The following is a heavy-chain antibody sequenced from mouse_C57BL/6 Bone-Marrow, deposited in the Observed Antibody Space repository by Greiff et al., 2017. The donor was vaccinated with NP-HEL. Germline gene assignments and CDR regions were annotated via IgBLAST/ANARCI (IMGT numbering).Heavy chain of an antibody. D-gene: IGHD1-1*01. J-gene: IGHJ1*03. Sequence: EVKLQESGGGLVQPGGSLKLSCAASGIDFSRYWMSWVRRAPGKGLEWIGEINPDSSTINYAPSLKDKFIISRDNAKNTLYLQMSKVRSEDTALYYCARPGYYGSSPYFDVWGTGTTVTVSS. V-gene: IGHV4-1*01. CDR2: INPDSSTI. CDR1: GIDFSRYW. CDR3: ARPGYYGSSPYFDV.